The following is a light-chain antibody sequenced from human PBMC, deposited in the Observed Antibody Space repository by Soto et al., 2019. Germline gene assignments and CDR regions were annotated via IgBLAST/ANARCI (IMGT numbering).Light chain of an antibody. CDR3: QQHESSPPT. CDR1: QSVSSSY. V-gene: IGKV3-20*01. J-gene: IGKJ4*01. CDR2: AAS. Sequence: EIVLTQSPGTLSLSPGERATLSCRASQSVSSSYLAWYQQKPEQATSLLIYAASSRAPGIPDRFSGSGSGTDFTLTISSLEPEDFAVYYCQQHESSPPTFGGGTKVEIK.